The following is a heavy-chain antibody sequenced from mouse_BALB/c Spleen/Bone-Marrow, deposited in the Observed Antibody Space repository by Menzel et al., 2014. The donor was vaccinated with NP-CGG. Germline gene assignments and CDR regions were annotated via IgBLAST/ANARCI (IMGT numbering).Heavy chain of an antibody. J-gene: IGHJ3*01. D-gene: IGHD2-1*01. CDR2: IDPANGDI. Sequence: VQLQQSGAELVKPGASVKLSCTASGFNIKDNYMHWVKQRPEQGLEWIGRIDPANGDIIYDPKFQGKATITADTSSNTAYLQLSSLTSEDTAVYYCARGGNYGWFAYWGQGTLVTVSA. V-gene: IGHV14-3*02. CDR1: GFNIKDNY. CDR3: ARGGNYGWFAY.